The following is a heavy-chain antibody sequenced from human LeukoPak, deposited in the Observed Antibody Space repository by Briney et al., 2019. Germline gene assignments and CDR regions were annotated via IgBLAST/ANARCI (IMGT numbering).Heavy chain of an antibody. CDR2: ISYDGSNK. Sequence: GGSLRLSCAASGFTFSSYAMHWVRQAPGKGLEWVAVISYDGSNKYYADSVKGRFTISRDNSKNTLYLQMNSLRAEDTAVYYCAKAGDLLTIFGVVIDYYYYYMDVWGKGTTVTVSS. J-gene: IGHJ6*03. V-gene: IGHV3-30-3*01. CDR1: GFTFSSYA. CDR3: AKAGDLLTIFGVVIDYYYYYMDV. D-gene: IGHD3-3*01.